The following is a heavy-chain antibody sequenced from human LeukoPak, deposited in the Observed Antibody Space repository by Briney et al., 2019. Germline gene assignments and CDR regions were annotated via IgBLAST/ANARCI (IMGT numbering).Heavy chain of an antibody. D-gene: IGHD6-13*01. CDR2: ISSSSSYT. V-gene: IGHV3-11*06. Sequence: GGSLRLSCAASGFTFSDYYMSWLRQAPGKGLEWVSYISSSSSYTNYADSVKGRFTISRDNAKNSLYLQMNSLRAEDTAVYYCARDSSAAGTSGMDVWGKGTTVTVSS. J-gene: IGHJ6*04. CDR3: ARDSSAAGTSGMDV. CDR1: GFTFSDYY.